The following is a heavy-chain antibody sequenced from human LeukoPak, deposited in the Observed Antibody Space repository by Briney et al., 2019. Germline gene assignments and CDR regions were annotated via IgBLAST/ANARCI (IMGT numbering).Heavy chain of an antibody. CDR1: GFTFSSYN. V-gene: IGHV3-21*01. J-gene: IGHJ3*02. Sequence: GGSLRLSCAASGFTFSSYNMNWVRQAPGKGLEWVSSITSSSSYIYYADSVKGRFTISRDDAKNSLYLQMNSLRAEDTAVYYCARANYYDSSGYYRGDDAFDIWGQGTMVTVSS. D-gene: IGHD3-22*01. CDR2: ITSSSSYI. CDR3: ARANYYDSSGYYRGDDAFDI.